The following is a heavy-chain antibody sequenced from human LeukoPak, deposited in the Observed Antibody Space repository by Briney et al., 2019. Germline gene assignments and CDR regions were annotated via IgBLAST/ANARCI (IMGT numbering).Heavy chain of an antibody. D-gene: IGHD5-18*01. Sequence: SETLSLTCTVSGDSISSGGYYWSWIRQHPEKGLEWIGYIYYSGSTFYNPSLRSRVTISGDTPKNQFSLKLGSVTGADTAVYYCAKAGIQLWLFDSWGQGTLVTVSS. J-gene: IGHJ4*02. V-gene: IGHV4-31*03. CDR3: AKAGIQLWLFDS. CDR1: GDSISSGGYY. CDR2: IYYSGST.